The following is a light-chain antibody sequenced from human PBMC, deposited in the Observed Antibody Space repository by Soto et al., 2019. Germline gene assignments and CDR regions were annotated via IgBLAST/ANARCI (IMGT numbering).Light chain of an antibody. CDR3: CSYAGSYTGV. Sequence: QSVLTQPRSVSGSPGQSVTISCTGTSSDVGGYNYVSWYQQHPGKAPKLMIYDVSKRPSGVPDRFSGSKSGNTASLTISALQAEDEADYYCCSYAGSYTGVFGTGTKVTVL. CDR1: SSDVGGYNY. V-gene: IGLV2-11*01. J-gene: IGLJ1*01. CDR2: DVS.